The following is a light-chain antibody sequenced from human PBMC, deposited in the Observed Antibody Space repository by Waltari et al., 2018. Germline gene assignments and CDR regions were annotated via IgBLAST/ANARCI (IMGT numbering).Light chain of an antibody. V-gene: IGLV3-21*01. J-gene: IGLJ1*01. Sequence: SYVLTQPPSVSVAPGETARLPCGGNNIESKSVQWYRQRPGQAPVLVISYDSDRPSGIPDRLSGSNSGNTATLTISRVEAGDEADYYCQVWDANTDPGVFGTGTEVTVL. CDR1: NIESKS. CDR2: YDS. CDR3: QVWDANTDPGV.